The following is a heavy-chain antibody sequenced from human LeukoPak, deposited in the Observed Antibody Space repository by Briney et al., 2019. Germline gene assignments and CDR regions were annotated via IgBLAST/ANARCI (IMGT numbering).Heavy chain of an antibody. CDR2: IKQGGSEK. Sequence: QPGGSLTLYCAASGFTFCSYWMSWVRQAPGKELEWGANIKQGGSEKDYVDSVKDRFTISRDTGKNSLYLQINSLRAEDTAVYYCARDCSSTNCYRGGFDPWGQGTLVTVSS. V-gene: IGHV3-7*01. J-gene: IGHJ5*02. D-gene: IGHD2-2*01. CDR1: GFTFCSYW. CDR3: ARDCSSTNCYRGGFDP.